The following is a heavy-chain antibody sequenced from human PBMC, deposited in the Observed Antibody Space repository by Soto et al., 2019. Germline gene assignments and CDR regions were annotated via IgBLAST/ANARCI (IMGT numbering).Heavy chain of an antibody. CDR3: ARPPGYISDWYSFDL. V-gene: IGHV1-2*02. CDR2: ISPKSAGT. Sequence: QVQLVQSGAEVKKPGASVKVSCEASGYSFIDYYIHWVRQAPGQGFEWMGRISPKSAGTDYAKKFEDRVTLTWDTSLNTAYMELSSLKSDDTAVYYCARPPGYISDWYSFDLWGQGTRVTFSS. J-gene: IGHJ4*02. CDR1: GYSFIDYY. D-gene: IGHD3-9*01.